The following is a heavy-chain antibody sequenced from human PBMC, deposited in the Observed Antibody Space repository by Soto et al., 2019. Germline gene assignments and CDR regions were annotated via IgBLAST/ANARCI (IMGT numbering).Heavy chain of an antibody. CDR3: ARNGTYGTSLSHYTGMDV. CDR2: IVPMLGTP. D-gene: IGHD1-1*01. J-gene: IGHJ6*02. V-gene: IGHV1-69*16. Sequence: QVQLVQSGAEVKEPGSSVWVSCKASGGSFSNFIMNWVRQTPGQGLEWMGGIVPMLGTPTYAEKFKGRVTISATGSTSTAYMELTSLRSEDTAIYYCARNGTYGTSLSHYTGMDVWGQGTTVTVS. CDR1: GGSFSNFI.